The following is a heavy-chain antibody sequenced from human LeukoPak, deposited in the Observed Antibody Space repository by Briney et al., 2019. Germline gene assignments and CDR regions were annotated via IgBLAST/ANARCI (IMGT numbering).Heavy chain of an antibody. CDR3: AKASGSGLALDAFDI. J-gene: IGHJ3*02. V-gene: IGHV3-21*06. CDR2: IDTSSSYI. D-gene: IGHD1-26*01. CDR1: GFSFSSYN. Sequence: GGSLRLSCAASGFSFSSYNMNWVRQAPGKGLEWVSAIDTSSSYIYYADSVKGRFTISRDNARNSLYLHMNSLRAEDTAVYYCAKASGSGLALDAFDIWGQGTMVTVSS.